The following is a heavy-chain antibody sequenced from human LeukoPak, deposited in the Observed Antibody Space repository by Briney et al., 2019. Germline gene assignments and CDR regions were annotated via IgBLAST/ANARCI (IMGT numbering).Heavy chain of an antibody. CDR3: ARYRLGWFDP. CDR1: SDSISCTSGTYF. D-gene: IGHD1-1*01. CDR2: INTSGST. J-gene: IGHJ5*02. Sequence: PSQTLSLTCSVSSDSISCTSGTYFWGWIRQPAGKGLEWIGRINTSGSTNYNPSLKSRVTMSVDTSKNQFSLKVTSVTAADTAVYYCARYRLGWFDPWGQGTLVTVSS. V-gene: IGHV4-61*02.